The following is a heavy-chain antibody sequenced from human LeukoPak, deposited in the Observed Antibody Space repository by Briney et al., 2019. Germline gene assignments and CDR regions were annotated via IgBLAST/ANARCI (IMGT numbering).Heavy chain of an antibody. Sequence: ASVKVSCKASGYTFSGYHMHWVRQAPGQGLEWMGWINPNSGDTNYARKFQGRVTMTRDTSISTAYMQLSRLGSADTAVYYCARVSNELGSSWPIDYWGQGTLVTVSS. J-gene: IGHJ4*02. CDR3: ARVSNELGSSWPIDY. V-gene: IGHV1-2*02. CDR2: INPNSGDT. D-gene: IGHD6-13*01. CDR1: GYTFSGYH.